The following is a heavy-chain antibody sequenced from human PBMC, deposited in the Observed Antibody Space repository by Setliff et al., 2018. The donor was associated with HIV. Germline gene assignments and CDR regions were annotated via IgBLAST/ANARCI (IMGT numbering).Heavy chain of an antibody. V-gene: IGHV1-18*04. J-gene: IGHJ4*02. Sequence: ASVKVSCKASGYDVSSYSMMWIRQTPGQGLEWLGWISGLTGEVRLAKEFQGRVTLTTSAYTAYMELKSLRSEDRGVYYCARGGLGFLDWCLPDSWGQGTLVTVSS. D-gene: IGHD2-21*02. CDR3: ARGGLGFLDWCLPDS. CDR1: GYDVSSYS. CDR2: ISGLTGEV.